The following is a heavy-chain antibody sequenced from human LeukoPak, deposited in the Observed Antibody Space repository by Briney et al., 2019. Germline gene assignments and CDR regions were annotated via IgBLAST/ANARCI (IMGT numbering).Heavy chain of an antibody. CDR3: VIYGSGSYFDY. J-gene: IGHJ4*02. CDR2: IYPGDSDT. Sequence: GESLKISCETSGYNFNTYWIGWVRQKPGKGLEWMGIIYPGDSDTKYSPPFEGQVTISADKSINTAYLQWSSLKASDTAMYYCVIYGSGSYFDYWGQGTLVIVSS. D-gene: IGHD3-10*01. V-gene: IGHV5-51*01. CDR1: GYNFNTYW.